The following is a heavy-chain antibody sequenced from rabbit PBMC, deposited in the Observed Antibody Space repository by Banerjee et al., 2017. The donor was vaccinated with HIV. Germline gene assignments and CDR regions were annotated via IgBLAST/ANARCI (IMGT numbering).Heavy chain of an antibody. J-gene: IGHJ4*01. V-gene: IGHV1S40*01. Sequence: QSLEESGGDLVKPGASLTLTCTASGFSFSSGYYMCWVRQAPGKGLEWIACIYGGSSNGTYFASWAKGRFTVSKTSSTTVDLKMTSLTGADTATYFCARNFHLWGPGTLVTVS. CDR2: IYGGSSNGT. CDR3: ARNFHL. CDR1: GFSFSSGYY.